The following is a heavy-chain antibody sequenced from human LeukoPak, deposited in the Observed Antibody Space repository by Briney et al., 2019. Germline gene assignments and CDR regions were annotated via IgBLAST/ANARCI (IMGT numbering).Heavy chain of an antibody. J-gene: IGHJ4*02. CDR3: AKGEYCTNGVCYLYYFDY. V-gene: IGHV3-30*18. D-gene: IGHD2-8*01. Sequence: GRSLRLSCAASGFTFSSYGMHWVRQAPAKGLEWVAVISYDGSNKYYADSVKGRFTISRDNSKNTLYLQMNSLRAEDTAVYYCAKGEYCTNGVCYLYYFDYWGQGTLVTVSS. CDR1: GFTFSSYG. CDR2: ISYDGSNK.